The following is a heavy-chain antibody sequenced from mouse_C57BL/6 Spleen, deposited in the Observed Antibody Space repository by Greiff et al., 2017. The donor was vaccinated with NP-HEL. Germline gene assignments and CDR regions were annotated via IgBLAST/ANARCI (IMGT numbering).Heavy chain of an antibody. CDR2: IYPRDGST. D-gene: IGHD2-1*01. V-gene: IGHV1-85*01. Sequence: VKLVESGPELVKPGASVKLSCKASGYTFTSYDINWVKQRPGQGLEWIGWIYPRDGSTKYNEKFKGKATLTVDTSSSTAYMELHSLTSEDSAVYFCARGGDGNYVLYAMDYWGQGTSVTVSS. CDR3: ARGGDGNYVLYAMDY. J-gene: IGHJ4*01. CDR1: GYTFTSYD.